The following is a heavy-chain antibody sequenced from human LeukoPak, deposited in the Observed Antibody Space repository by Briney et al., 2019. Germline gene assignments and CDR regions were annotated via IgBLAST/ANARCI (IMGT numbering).Heavy chain of an antibody. CDR1: GFTFSSYS. J-gene: IGHJ6*02. D-gene: IGHD6-13*01. CDR2: ITASGTAM. Sequence: GGSLRLSCAASGFTFSSYSMNWVRQAPGKGLEWVSHITASGTAMFYADSVKGRFTISRDNAKNSLYLQMNSLRDEDTAVYYCARGLRGSSWRINYYYYYGMDVWGQGTTVTVSS. V-gene: IGHV3-48*02. CDR3: ARGLRGSSWRINYYYYYGMDV.